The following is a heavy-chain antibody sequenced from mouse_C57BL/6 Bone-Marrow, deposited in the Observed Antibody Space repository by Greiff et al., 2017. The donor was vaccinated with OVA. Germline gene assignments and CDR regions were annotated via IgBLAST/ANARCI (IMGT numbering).Heavy chain of an antibody. V-gene: IGHV1-61*01. CDR1: GYTFTSYW. Sequence: QVQLQQPGAELVRPGSSVKLSCKASGYTFTSYWMDWVKQRPGQGLEWIGNIYPSDSETHYNQKFKDKATLTVDKSSSTAYMQLSSLTSEDSAVYYCAREDYSNLDFDVWGTGTTVTVSS. D-gene: IGHD2-5*01. J-gene: IGHJ1*03. CDR3: AREDYSNLDFDV. CDR2: IYPSDSET.